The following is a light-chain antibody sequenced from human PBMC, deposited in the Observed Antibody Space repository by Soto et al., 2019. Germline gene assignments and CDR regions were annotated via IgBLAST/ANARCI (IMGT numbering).Light chain of an antibody. CDR2: DAS. CDR1: QSVRSS. Sequence: EILLTQSPATLSLSPGERATLSCRASQSVRSSLAWYQQKPGQAPRLLIYDASTRATGIPGRFSGSGSGTDFTLTISNLENDDFAVYYCQQRSSWPWTFGQGAKVEIK. V-gene: IGKV3-11*01. J-gene: IGKJ1*01. CDR3: QQRSSWPWT.